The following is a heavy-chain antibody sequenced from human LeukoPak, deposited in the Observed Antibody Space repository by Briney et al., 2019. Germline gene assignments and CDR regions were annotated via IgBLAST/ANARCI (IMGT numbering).Heavy chain of an antibody. CDR1: GASISAYY. D-gene: IGHD3-16*02. V-gene: IGHV4-59*01. CDR2: VHSSGTT. J-gene: IGHJ5*01. CDR3: ARDYPWFDS. Sequence: SETLSLTCTVSGASISAYYWSWIRQSPGKELTWIGFVHSSGTTKYNPSLNGRVTISVDTSKNQLSLRLNSVTPADTAVYLCARDYPWFDSWGQGTLVTVSS.